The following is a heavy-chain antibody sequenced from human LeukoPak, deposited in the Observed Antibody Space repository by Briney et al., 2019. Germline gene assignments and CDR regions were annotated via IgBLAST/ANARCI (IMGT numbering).Heavy chain of an antibody. J-gene: IGHJ5*02. CDR2: ISAYNGNT. Sequence: ASVKVSCKASGYTFTSYGISWVRQAPGQGLEWMGWISAYNGNTNYAQKLQGRVTMTTDTSTSTAHMELRSLRSDDTAVYYCARDRASYDFWSGYYVGGDPWGQGTLVTVSS. CDR3: ARDRASYDFWSGYYVGGDP. V-gene: IGHV1-18*01. D-gene: IGHD3-3*01. CDR1: GYTFTSYG.